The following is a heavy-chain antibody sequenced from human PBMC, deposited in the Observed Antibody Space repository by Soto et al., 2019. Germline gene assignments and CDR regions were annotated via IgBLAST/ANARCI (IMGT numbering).Heavy chain of an antibody. CDR3: ARVFWGSYRYYGMDV. CDR1: GGSISSGDYY. V-gene: IGHV4-30-4*01. J-gene: IGHJ6*02. D-gene: IGHD3-16*02. Sequence: SETLSLTCTVSGGSISSGDYYWSWIRQPPGKGLEWIGYIYYSGSTYYNPSLKSRVTISVDTSKNQFSLKLSSVTAADTAVYYCARVFWGSYRYYGMDVWGQGTTVTVSS. CDR2: IYYSGST.